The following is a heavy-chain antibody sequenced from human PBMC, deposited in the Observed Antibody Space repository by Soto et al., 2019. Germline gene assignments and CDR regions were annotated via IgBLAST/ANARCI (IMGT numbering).Heavy chain of an antibody. CDR3: ARGPSSSWYFFEWFDP. CDR2: IYYGGST. CDR1: GGSISRYY. J-gene: IGHJ5*02. Sequence: PSETLSLTCTGSGGSISRYYWSWIRQPPGKGLEWIGYIYYGGSTNYNPSLKSRVTISVDTSKNQFSLKLSSVTAADTAVYYCARGPSSSWYFFEWFDPWGQGTLVTVSS. V-gene: IGHV4-59*01. D-gene: IGHD6-13*01.